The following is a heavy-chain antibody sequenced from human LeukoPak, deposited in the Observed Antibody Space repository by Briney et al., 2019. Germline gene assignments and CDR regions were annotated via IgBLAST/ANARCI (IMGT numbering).Heavy chain of an antibody. CDR3: ARVKRDGYNYYFDY. CDR2: IYYSGST. Sequence: SETLSLTCTVSGGSISSSSYYWSWIRQPPGKGLEWIGYIYYSGSTNYNPSLKSRVTISVDTSKNQFSLKLSSVTAADTAVYYCARVKRDGYNYYFDYWGQGTLVTVSS. V-gene: IGHV4-61*01. J-gene: IGHJ4*02. CDR1: GGSISSSSYY. D-gene: IGHD5-24*01.